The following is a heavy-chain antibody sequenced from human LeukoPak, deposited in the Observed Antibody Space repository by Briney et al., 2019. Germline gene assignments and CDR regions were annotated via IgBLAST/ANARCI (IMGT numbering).Heavy chain of an antibody. CDR2: IYYSGST. Sequence: PSETLSLTCAVSGGSISSGGYSWSWIRQPPGKGLEWIGYIYYSGSTNYNPSLKSRVTISVDTSKNQFSLKLRSVTAADTAVYYCARVPGGGTAANWGQGTMVTVSS. CDR1: GGSISSGGYS. D-gene: IGHD1-7*01. J-gene: IGHJ3*01. CDR3: ARVPGGGTAAN. V-gene: IGHV4-61*08.